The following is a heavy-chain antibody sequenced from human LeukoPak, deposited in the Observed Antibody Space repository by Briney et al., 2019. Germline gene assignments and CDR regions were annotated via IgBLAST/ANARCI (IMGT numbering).Heavy chain of an antibody. CDR3: ARRAGYCSSTSCYGGGWFDP. CDR1: GGSISSGSYY. CDR2: IYTSGST. J-gene: IGHJ5*02. V-gene: IGHV4-61*02. Sequence: SETVSLTCTVSGGSISSGSYYWSWIRQPAGKGLEWIGRIYTSGSTNYNPSLKSRVTISVDTSKNQFSLKLSSVTAADTAVYYCARRAGYCSSTSCYGGGWFDPWGQGTLVTVSS. D-gene: IGHD2-2*01.